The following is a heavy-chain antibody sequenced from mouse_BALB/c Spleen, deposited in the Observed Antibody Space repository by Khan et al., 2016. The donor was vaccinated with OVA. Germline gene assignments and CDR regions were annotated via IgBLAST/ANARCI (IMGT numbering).Heavy chain of an antibody. V-gene: IGHV9-3-1*01. D-gene: IGHD2-1*01. J-gene: IGHJ3*01. CDR3: ARSQVNYLFTY. CDR1: GYTFTDYG. CDR2: INTYTGEP. Sequence: QIQLVQSGPELKKPGETAKISCKASGYTFTDYGMNWVKQAPGKGLKWMGWINTYTGEPTSADDFKGRFAFSLETSASTASLQIINLKNEDTATYFCARSQVNYLFTYWGQGTLVTVSA.